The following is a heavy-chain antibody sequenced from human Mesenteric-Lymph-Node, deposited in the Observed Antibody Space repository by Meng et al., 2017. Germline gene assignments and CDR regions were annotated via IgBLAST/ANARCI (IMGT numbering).Heavy chain of an antibody. V-gene: IGHV4-34*01. CDR3: ARSIAAAGHFDY. J-gene: IGHJ4*02. D-gene: IGHD6-13*01. CDR2: INHSGST. CDR1: GGSFSGYY. Sequence: SETLSLTCAVYGGSFSGYYWSWIRQPPGKGLEWIGEINHSGSTNYNPSLKSRVTISVDTSKNQFSLKLSSVTAADTAVYYCARSIAAAGHFDYWGQGTLVTVSS.